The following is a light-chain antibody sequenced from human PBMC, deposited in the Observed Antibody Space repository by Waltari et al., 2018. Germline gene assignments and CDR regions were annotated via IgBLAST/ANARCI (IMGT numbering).Light chain of an antibody. Sequence: QSALTQPASVSGSPGQSITISCTGTSSDVGFYNYVSWYQQHPGKAAKLIIYDVSERPSGVSDRFSGSKSGNTASLTISGLQAEDEADYYCNSYTGSSSWVFGGGTKLAVL. V-gene: IGLV2-14*01. CDR1: SSDVGFYNY. CDR2: DVS. J-gene: IGLJ3*02. CDR3: NSYTGSSSWV.